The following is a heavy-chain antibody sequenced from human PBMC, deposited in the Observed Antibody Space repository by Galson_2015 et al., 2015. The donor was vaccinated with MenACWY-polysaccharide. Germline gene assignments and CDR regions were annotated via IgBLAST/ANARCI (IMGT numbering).Heavy chain of an antibody. CDR1: GFTFNDFW. J-gene: IGHJ4*02. V-gene: IGHV3-7*01. CDR3: ARDGGRTIGTTQRGY. D-gene: IGHD1-1*01. CDR2: INQYGSEK. Sequence: SLRLSCAASGFTFNDFWLSWVRQAPGKGLEWVANINQYGSEKYYVDSVKGRFTISRDNAKNSLYLQMNSLRAEDTAVYYCARDGGRTIGTTQRGYWGQGTQVTVSS.